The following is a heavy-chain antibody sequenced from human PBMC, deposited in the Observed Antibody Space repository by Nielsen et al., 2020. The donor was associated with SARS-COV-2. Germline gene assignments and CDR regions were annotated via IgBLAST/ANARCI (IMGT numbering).Heavy chain of an antibody. J-gene: IGHJ6*02. CDR2: INHDGSDS. CDR3: ARVPTVGSLSYYYYGMDV. CDR1: GFTFSSYW. D-gene: IGHD3-10*01. V-gene: IGHV3-7*03. Sequence: GGSLRLSCAASGFTFSSYWMTWVRQAPGKGLEWLANINHDGSDSFYVDSVKGRFTISRDSSQNTLYLHMNSLGAEDTAVYFCARVPTVGSLSYYYYGMDVWGQGTTVTVSS.